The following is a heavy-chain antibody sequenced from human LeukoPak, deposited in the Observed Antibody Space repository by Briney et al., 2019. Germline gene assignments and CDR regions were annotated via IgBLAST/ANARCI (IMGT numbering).Heavy chain of an antibody. V-gene: IGHV3-21*01. Sequence: PGGSLRLSCEASGFTFSAYAMTWVRQAPGKGLEWVSCISSSSSYIYYTDSVKGRFTISRDNAKNSLTLQMNSLRAGDTAVYYCARDLKYYDSSGFDYWGQGTLVTVSS. D-gene: IGHD3-22*01. CDR2: ISSSSSYI. CDR1: GFTFSAYA. J-gene: IGHJ4*02. CDR3: ARDLKYYDSSGFDY.